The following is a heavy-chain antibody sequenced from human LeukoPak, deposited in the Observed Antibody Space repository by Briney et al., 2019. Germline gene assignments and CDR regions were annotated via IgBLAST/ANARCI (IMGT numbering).Heavy chain of an antibody. J-gene: IGHJ4*02. Sequence: PSETLSLTCAVYGGSFSGYYWAWIRQPPGKGLEWIGEFSHSGTTNYNPSLKSRVTISVDTSKNQFSLSLTSVTAADTAVYYCARRGEALRRYFDYWGQGTLVTVSS. D-gene: IGHD3-16*01. CDR3: ARRGEALRRYFDY. V-gene: IGHV4-34*01. CDR2: FSHSGTT. CDR1: GGSFSGYY.